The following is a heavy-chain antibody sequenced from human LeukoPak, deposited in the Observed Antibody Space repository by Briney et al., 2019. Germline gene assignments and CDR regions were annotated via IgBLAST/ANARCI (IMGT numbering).Heavy chain of an antibody. J-gene: IGHJ6*03. D-gene: IGHD3-16*02. CDR2: ISGGGGRT. V-gene: IGHV3-23*01. CDR1: GFTFSNYG. CDR3: AKNTISGGHYQYYMDV. Sequence: GGTLRLSCAASGFTFSNYGMSWVRQAPGKGLEWVSGISGGGGRTFYADSVKGRVTISRDNSKKTLYLQMSSLRAEDTAVYYCAKNTISGGHYQYYMDVWGKGTTVTVSS.